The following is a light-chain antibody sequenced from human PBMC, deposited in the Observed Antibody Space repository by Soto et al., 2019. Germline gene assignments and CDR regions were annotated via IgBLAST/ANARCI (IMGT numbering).Light chain of an antibody. V-gene: IGLV2-14*01. J-gene: IGLJ1*01. CDR3: SSYTSDSSYV. CDR1: SSDVGLYDY. Sequence: QSALTQPASVSGSPGQTITISCTGTSSDVGLYDYVSWYQQHPGKAPQLMIYAVSNRPSGVSNRLSASKSGNTASLFISGLQAEDEAAYYCSSYTSDSSYVCGSGTKVTVL. CDR2: AVS.